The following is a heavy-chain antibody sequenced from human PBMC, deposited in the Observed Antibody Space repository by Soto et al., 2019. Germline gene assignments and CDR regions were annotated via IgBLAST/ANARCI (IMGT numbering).Heavy chain of an antibody. CDR2: IDYSGST. CDR1: GGTIRSSNYY. J-gene: IGHJ5*02. V-gene: IGHV4-39*02. CDR3: SRRAPEGFDP. Sequence: PSETLSLTCTVSGGTIRSSNYYWAWIRQPPGKGLEWIGSIDYSGSTCYNPSLKSRVTISVDTSKNHFSLKLGSVTAADTALYYCSRRAPEGFDPWGQGTLVTVSS.